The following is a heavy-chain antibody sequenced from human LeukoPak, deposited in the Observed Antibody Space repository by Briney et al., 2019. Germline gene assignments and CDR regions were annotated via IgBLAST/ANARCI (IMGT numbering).Heavy chain of an antibody. Sequence: PSETLSLTCAVSGGSFSSTNWWTWFRQPPGKGLEWIGEVHLDGRTNYNPSLTGRLTMSVDLYENHISLKLTPVTAADTAVYYCAREGGFYRPLDNSGQGTLVTVSS. D-gene: IGHD3-3*01. CDR1: GGSFSSTNW. V-gene: IGHV4-4*02. J-gene: IGHJ4*02. CDR2: VHLDGRT. CDR3: AREGGFYRPLDN.